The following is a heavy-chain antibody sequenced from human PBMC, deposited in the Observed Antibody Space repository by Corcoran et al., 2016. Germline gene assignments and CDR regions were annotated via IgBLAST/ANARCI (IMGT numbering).Heavy chain of an antibody. CDR1: GGTFSSYA. V-gene: IGHV1-69*06. CDR2: IIPIFGTA. CDR3: AGDLAAGYYYYGMDV. Sequence: QVQLVQSGAEVKKPGSSVKVSCKASGGTFSSYAISWVRQAPGQGLEWMGGIIPIFGTANYAQQFQGRVTITADKSTSTAYIGLSSLRSEDTAVYYCAGDLAAGYYYYGMDVWGQGTTVTVSS. D-gene: IGHD6-13*01. J-gene: IGHJ6*02.